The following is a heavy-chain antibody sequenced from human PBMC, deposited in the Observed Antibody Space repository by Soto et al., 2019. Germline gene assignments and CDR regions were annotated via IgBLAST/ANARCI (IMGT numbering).Heavy chain of an antibody. Sequence: ESRSLTCTVPDGPTIGNVLSLIRQPAGKGLEWIGRISSNGNTDYNPSLKSRVTMSIDTSKNHFSLDLISVTASDTAIYYCAREVWVAGLLYYFDFWGQGTLVTVSS. D-gene: IGHD6-19*01. J-gene: IGHJ4*02. CDR1: DGPTIGNV. CDR2: ISSNGNT. CDR3: AREVWVAGLLYYFDF. V-gene: IGHV4-4*07.